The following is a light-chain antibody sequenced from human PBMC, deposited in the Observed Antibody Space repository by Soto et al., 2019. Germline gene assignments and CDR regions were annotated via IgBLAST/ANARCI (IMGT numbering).Light chain of an antibody. CDR1: QGISSY. J-gene: IGKJ3*01. CDR3: QQYYSYPLP. CDR2: AAS. V-gene: IGKV1-8*01. Sequence: AIRMTQSPSSFSASTGDRVTITCRASQGISSYLAWYQQKPGKAPKLLIYAASTLQSGVPSRFSGSGSGTDFTLTISCLQSEDFATYYCQQYYSYPLPFGPGPKVDIK.